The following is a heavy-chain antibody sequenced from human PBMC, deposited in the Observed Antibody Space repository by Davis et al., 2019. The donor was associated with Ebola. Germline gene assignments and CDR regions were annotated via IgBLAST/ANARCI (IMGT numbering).Heavy chain of an antibody. CDR2: ISSSSNYI. V-gene: IGHV3-21*01. CDR1: GFTFSSNS. CDR3: ARDDYDFWGGYSPVYYYGMDV. Sequence: GGSLRLSCAASGFTFSSNSMNWVRQAPGKGLEWVSFISSSSNYIYYADSVKGRFTVSRDNAKNSLYLQMNSLRAEDTAVYYCARDDYDFWGGYSPVYYYGMDVWGKGTTVTVSS. J-gene: IGHJ6*04. D-gene: IGHD3-3*01.